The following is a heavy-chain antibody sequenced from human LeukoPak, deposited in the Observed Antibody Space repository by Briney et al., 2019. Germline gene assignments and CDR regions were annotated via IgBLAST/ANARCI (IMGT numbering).Heavy chain of an antibody. CDR2: IGGSGTST. CDR1: GFTFSSYE. J-gene: IGHJ1*01. V-gene: IGHV3-23*01. CDR3: AKEPDYEFWSGSYLHH. D-gene: IGHD3-3*01. Sequence: GGSLRLSCAASGFTFSSYEMNWVRQAPGKGLEWVSGIGGSGTSTNYADSVKGRFTISRDNSKNTLYLQMNSLRAEDTAVYYCAKEPDYEFWSGSYLHHWGQGTLVTVSS.